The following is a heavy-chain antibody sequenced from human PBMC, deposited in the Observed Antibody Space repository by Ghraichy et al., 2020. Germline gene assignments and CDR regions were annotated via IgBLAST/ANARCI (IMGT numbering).Heavy chain of an antibody. CDR2: INHSGST. D-gene: IGHD3-16*02. CDR3: ARKNTYYDYVWGSYRRVYNWFDP. J-gene: IGHJ5*02. CDR1: GGSFSGYY. V-gene: IGHV4-34*01. Sequence: SQTLSLTCAVYGGSFSGYYWSWIRQPPGKGLEWIGEINHSGSTNYNPSLKSRVTISVDTSKNQFSLKLSSVTAADTAVYYCARKNTYYDYVWGSYRRVYNWFDPWGQGTLVTVSS.